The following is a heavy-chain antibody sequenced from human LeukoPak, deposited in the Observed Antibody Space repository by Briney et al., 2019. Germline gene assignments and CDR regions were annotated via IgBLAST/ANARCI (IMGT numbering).Heavy chain of an antibody. D-gene: IGHD3-22*01. V-gene: IGHV4-59*01. CDR2: IYYSGST. J-gene: IGHJ4*02. Sequence: SETLSLTCTVSGGSISSYYWSWIRQPPGKGLEWIGYIYYSGSTNYNPSLKSRVTISVDTSKNQFSLKLSSVTAADTAVYYCARGPYDSSGYSSYYFDYWGQGTLVTVSS. CDR1: GGSISSYY. CDR3: ARGPYDSSGYSSYYFDY.